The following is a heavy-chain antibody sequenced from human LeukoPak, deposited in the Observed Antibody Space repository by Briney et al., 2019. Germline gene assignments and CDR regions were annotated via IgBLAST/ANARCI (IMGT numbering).Heavy chain of an antibody. Sequence: PSETLSLTCAVYGGSFSGYYWSWIRQPPGKGLEWIGEINHSGSTNYNPSLKSRVTISVDTSKNQFSLKLSSVTAADTAVYYCASLGYCSGGSCYPIDYWGQGTLVTVSS. CDR1: GGSFSGYY. V-gene: IGHV4-34*01. CDR2: INHSGST. D-gene: IGHD2-15*01. J-gene: IGHJ4*02. CDR3: ASLGYCSGGSCYPIDY.